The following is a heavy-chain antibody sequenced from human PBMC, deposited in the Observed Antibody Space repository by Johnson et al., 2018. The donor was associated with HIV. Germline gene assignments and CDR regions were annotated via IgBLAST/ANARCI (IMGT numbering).Heavy chain of an antibody. CDR3: AKEAVRGGEYDAFDI. D-gene: IGHD2-15*01. CDR2: IRYDGSNK. V-gene: IGHV3-30*02. Sequence: QVQLVESGGGVVQPGGSLRLSCEVSGFTFSNYGMHWVRQAPGKGLEWVAFIRYDGSNKYYADSVKGRFTIFRDNSKNTLYMQMKSLRVEDAAVYYCAKEAVRGGEYDAFDIWGQGTMVTVS. CDR1: GFTFSNYG. J-gene: IGHJ3*02.